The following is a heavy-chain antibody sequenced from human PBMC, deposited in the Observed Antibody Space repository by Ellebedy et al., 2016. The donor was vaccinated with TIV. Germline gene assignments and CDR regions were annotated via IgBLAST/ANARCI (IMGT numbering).Heavy chain of an antibody. D-gene: IGHD5-24*01. CDR2: IYSSGGT. Sequence: GESLKISCAASGFTVSSNYMSWVRQAPGRGLEWVSTIYSSGGTYYAGSVKGRFTISRDNSKNTLYLQMNSLRAEDTAMYYCATTQMGNGYNEVYFGHWGQGTLVTVSS. CDR1: GFTVSSNY. CDR3: ATTQMGNGYNEVYFGH. J-gene: IGHJ4*02. V-gene: IGHV3-66*03.